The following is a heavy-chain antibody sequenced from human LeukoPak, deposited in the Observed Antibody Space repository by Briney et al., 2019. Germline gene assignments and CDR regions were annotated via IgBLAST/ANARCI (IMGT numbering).Heavy chain of an antibody. CDR2: IYYSGST. J-gene: IGHJ4*02. CDR1: GGSISSSRYC. V-gene: IGHV4-39*01. D-gene: IGHD3-10*01. Sequence: SETLSLTCTVAGGSISSSRYCWGWIRQPPGKGLARIGTIYYSGSTYYNPSLKSRVTISVDTSKNQVSLKLSSVTAADTAVYYCARHEVRGARSFDYWGQGTLVTVSS. CDR3: ARHEVRGARSFDY.